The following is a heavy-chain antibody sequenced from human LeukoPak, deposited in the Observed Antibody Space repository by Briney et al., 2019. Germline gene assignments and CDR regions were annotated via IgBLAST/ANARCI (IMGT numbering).Heavy chain of an antibody. CDR1: GGSISSYY. J-gene: IGHJ3*02. V-gene: IGHV4-59*01. CDR3: AVAPSGAFDI. D-gene: IGHD7-27*01. CDR2: IYYSGST. Sequence: PSETLSLTCTVSGGSISSYYWSWIRQPPGKGLEWIGYIYYSGSTNYNTSLKSRVTISVDTSKNQFSLKLSSVTAADTAVYYCAVAPSGAFDIWGQGTMVTVSS.